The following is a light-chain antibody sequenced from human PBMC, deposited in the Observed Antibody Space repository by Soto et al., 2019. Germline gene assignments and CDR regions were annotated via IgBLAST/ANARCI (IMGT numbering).Light chain of an antibody. V-gene: IGKV3-15*01. CDR2: GAS. CDR3: QQYNDRPPMYT. CDR1: QSVSSS. Sequence: EIVMTQSPASLSVSPGDRVTLSCRASQSVSSSLAWYQQKPGQAPRLLIYGASTRATGIPARFSGSGSGTELTLTISSMQSEDFAVYYCQQYNDRPPMYTFGQGTKLEIK. J-gene: IGKJ2*01.